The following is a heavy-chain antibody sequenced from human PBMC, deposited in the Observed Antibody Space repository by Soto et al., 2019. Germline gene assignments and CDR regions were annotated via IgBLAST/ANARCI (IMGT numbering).Heavy chain of an antibody. J-gene: IGHJ4*02. CDR1: GFTFSDYY. D-gene: IGHD3-3*01. Sequence: PGGSLRLSCAASGFTFSDYYMSWIRQAPGKGLEWVSYISSSGSTLYYADSVKGRFTISRDNAKNSLYLQMNSLRADDTAVYYCARLDFWSGYCIDYWGQGTLVTVSS. CDR2: ISSSGSTL. V-gene: IGHV3-11*01. CDR3: ARLDFWSGYCIDY.